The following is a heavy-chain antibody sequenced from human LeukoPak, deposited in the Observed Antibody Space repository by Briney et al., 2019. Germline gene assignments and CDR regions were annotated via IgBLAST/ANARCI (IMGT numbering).Heavy chain of an antibody. Sequence: GGSLRLFCAASGFTFSTFSMNWVRQAPGKGPEWVSYISRSSSSVYYADSVKGRFTISRDNAKNSLYLQMNSLRAEDTAVYYCVRDQPLSGGQGFFDYWGQGALVTVSS. V-gene: IGHV3-48*01. J-gene: IGHJ4*02. CDR1: GFTFSTFS. CDR2: ISRSSSSV. CDR3: VRDQPLSGGQGFFDY. D-gene: IGHD7-27*01.